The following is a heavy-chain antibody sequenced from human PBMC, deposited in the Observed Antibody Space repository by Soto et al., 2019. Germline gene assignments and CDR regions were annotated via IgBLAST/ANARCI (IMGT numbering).Heavy chain of an antibody. D-gene: IGHD3-16*01. CDR3: VCGGNFFIY. V-gene: IGHV3-7*01. J-gene: IGHJ4*02. Sequence: EVQLVESGGGLVQPGRSLRLSCAASGFTFSTYWMTWVRQPPGKGLEWVANMDQDGSERYYVDSVRGRFTVSRDNAKNSLYLQMNSLRAEDTAVYYCVCGGNFFIYWGQGTLVTVSP. CDR1: GFTFSTYW. CDR2: MDQDGSER.